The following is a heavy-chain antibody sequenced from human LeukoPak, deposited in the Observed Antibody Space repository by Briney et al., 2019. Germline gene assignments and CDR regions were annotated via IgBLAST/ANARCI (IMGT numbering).Heavy chain of an antibody. CDR3: AKGGWGYGSGSYDY. V-gene: IGHV3-30*04. CDR2: ISYDGSNK. J-gene: IGHJ4*02. CDR1: GFTFSSYA. Sequence: GGSLRLSCAASGFTFSSYAMHWVRQAPGKGLEWVAVISYDGSNKYYADSVKGRFTISRDNSKNTLYLQMNSLRAEDTAVYYCAKGGWGYGSGSYDYWGQGTLVTVSS. D-gene: IGHD3-10*01.